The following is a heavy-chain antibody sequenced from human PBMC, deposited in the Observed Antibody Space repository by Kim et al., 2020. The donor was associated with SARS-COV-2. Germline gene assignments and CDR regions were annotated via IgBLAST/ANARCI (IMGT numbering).Heavy chain of an antibody. Sequence: GGSLRLSCAASGFTFSSYGMHWVRQAPGKGLEWVAVISYDGSNKYYADSVKGRFTISRDNSKNTLYLQMNSLRAEDTAVYYCAKDLDTAMVGDAFDIWGQGTMVTVSS. CDR1: GFTFSSYG. J-gene: IGHJ3*02. CDR3: AKDLDTAMVGDAFDI. CDR2: ISYDGSNK. V-gene: IGHV3-30*18. D-gene: IGHD5-18*01.